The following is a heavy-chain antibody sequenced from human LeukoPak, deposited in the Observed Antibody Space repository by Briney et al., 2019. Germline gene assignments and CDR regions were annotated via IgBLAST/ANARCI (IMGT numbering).Heavy chain of an antibody. J-gene: IGHJ4*02. CDR1: GFTFSNYA. V-gene: IGHV3-23*01. D-gene: IGHD3-10*01. CDR2: ISGRASST. CDR3: AKTTSWHGEGPFDY. Sequence: GGSLRLSCAASGFTFSNYAMAWVRQAPGKGLEWLSTISGRASSTYYVDSVEGRFTISRDNSKNMLYLQMNSLRAEDTALYYCAKTTSWHGEGPFDYWGQGTLVTVSS.